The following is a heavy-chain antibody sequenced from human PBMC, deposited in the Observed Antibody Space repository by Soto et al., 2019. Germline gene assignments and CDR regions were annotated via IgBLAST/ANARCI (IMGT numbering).Heavy chain of an antibody. Sequence: PSETLSLTCTVSCGSIRNYYWSWIRQPPGKGLECIGYISYRGSSNYNPSLKSRVTMSVDTSKNQLSLKLSSVTAADTAVYYCASLRDSGGYSFYFDNWGQGTLVTVSS. D-gene: IGHD5-18*01. J-gene: IGHJ4*02. CDR2: ISYRGSS. CDR1: CGSIRNYY. V-gene: IGHV4-59*01. CDR3: ASLRDSGGYSFYFDN.